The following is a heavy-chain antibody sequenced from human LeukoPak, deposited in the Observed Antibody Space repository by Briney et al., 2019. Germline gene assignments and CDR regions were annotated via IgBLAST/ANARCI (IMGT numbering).Heavy chain of an antibody. CDR2: ISSSGSAI. CDR1: GFTFSSYE. D-gene: IGHD2-2*03. Sequence: GGSLRLSCAASGFTFSSYEMNWVRQAPGKGLEWVSYISSSGSAIYYADSVKGRFTISRDNAKNSLYLQMNSLRAEDTAVYYCAKDLDIVVVPAAEAENDYWGQGTLVTVSS. J-gene: IGHJ4*02. V-gene: IGHV3-48*03. CDR3: AKDLDIVVVPAAEAENDY.